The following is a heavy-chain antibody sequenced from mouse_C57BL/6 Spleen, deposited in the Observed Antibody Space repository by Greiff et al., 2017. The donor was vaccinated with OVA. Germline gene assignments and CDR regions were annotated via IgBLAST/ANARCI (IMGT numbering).Heavy chain of an antibody. V-gene: IGHV1-69*01. Sequence: VQLQQPGAELVMPGASVKLSCKASGYTFTSYWMHWVKQRPGQGLEWIGEIDPSDSYTNYNQKFKGKSTLTVDKSSSTAYMQLSSLTSEDAAVYYCARGILGDYAMDYWGQGTSVTVSS. CDR1: GYTFTSYW. CDR3: ARGILGDYAMDY. CDR2: IDPSDSYT. D-gene: IGHD3-1*01. J-gene: IGHJ4*01.